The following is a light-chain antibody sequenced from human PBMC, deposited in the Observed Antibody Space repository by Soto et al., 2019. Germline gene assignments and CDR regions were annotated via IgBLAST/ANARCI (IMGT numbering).Light chain of an antibody. CDR3: CSYAGSSTPHYV. J-gene: IGLJ1*01. CDR1: SSDVGSYNL. V-gene: IGLV2-23*01. Sequence: QAVLTQPASVSGSPGQSITISCTGTSSDVGSYNLVSWYQQHPGKAPKLMIYEGNKRPSGVSNRFSGSKSGNTASLTISGLLAVDEADYYCCSYAGSSTPHYVFGTGTKLTVL. CDR2: EGN.